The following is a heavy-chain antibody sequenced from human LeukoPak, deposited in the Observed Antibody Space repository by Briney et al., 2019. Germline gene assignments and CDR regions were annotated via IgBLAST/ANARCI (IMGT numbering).Heavy chain of an antibody. Sequence: GGSLRLSCAASRFTFSSYGMHWVRQAPGKGLEWVAVIWYDGSNKYYADSVKGRFTISRDNSKNTLYLQMNSLRAEDTAVYYCARDQVPAAVEPYYYGMDVWGQGTTVTVSS. CDR3: ARDQVPAAVEPYYYGMDV. CDR1: RFTFSSYG. V-gene: IGHV3-33*01. J-gene: IGHJ6*02. CDR2: IWYDGSNK. D-gene: IGHD2-2*01.